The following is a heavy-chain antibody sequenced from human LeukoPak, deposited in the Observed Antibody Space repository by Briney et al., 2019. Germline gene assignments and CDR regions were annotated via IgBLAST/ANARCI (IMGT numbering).Heavy chain of an antibody. Sequence: SETLSLTCAVSGGSIMTTNWWSWVRQPPGKGLEWIGEVHLNGAANYNPSLESRVSMSIDTSKNQMSLKLTSVTAADTAIYYCTRESGAFSPFGFWGQGTLVTVSS. CDR1: GGSIMTTNW. J-gene: IGHJ4*02. CDR3: TRESGAFSPFGF. V-gene: IGHV4-4*02. CDR2: VHLNGAA. D-gene: IGHD1-26*01.